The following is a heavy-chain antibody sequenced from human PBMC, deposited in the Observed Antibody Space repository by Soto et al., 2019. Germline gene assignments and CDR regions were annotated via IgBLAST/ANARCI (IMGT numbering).Heavy chain of an antibody. Sequence: EVQLLESGGGLVQPGGSLRLSCAASGFTFSSYAMSWVRQAPGKGLEWVSAISGSGGSTYYADSVKGRFTISRDNSKNTLYLQMNSLRAEDTAVYDGAKDSWIAVAGTSHWGQGTLVTVSS. J-gene: IGHJ4*02. V-gene: IGHV3-23*01. CDR2: ISGSGGST. CDR1: GFTFSSYA. D-gene: IGHD6-19*01. CDR3: AKDSWIAVAGTSH.